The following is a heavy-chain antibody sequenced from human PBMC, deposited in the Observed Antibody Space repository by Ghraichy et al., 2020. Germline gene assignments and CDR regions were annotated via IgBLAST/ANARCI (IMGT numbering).Heavy chain of an antibody. CDR1: GFIFSNYA. Sequence: GESLNISCAASGFIFSNYAMSWVRQAPGKGLEWVSAISGSGGSTYYTDSVEGRFTISRDNSKDTVYLQMNSLRAEDTAVYYCGKAITSTIPFYWGQGTLVTVSS. CDR2: ISGSGGST. J-gene: IGHJ4*02. D-gene: IGHD5/OR15-5a*01. CDR3: GKAITSTIPFY. V-gene: IGHV3-23*01.